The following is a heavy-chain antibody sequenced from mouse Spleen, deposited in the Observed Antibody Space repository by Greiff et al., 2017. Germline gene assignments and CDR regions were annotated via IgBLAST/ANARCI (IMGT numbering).Heavy chain of an antibody. CDR2: ISSGGSYT. V-gene: IGHV5-9-1*01. CDR3: AGGFLYAMDY. J-gene: IGHJ4*01. Sequence: EVKLVESGGGLVKPGGSLKLSCAASGFTFSSYAMSWVRQTPEKRLEWVATISSGGSYTYYPDSVKGRFTISRDNAKNTLYLQMSRLRSEDTAMYYCAGGFLYAMDYWGQGTSVTVSS. CDR1: GFTFSSYA.